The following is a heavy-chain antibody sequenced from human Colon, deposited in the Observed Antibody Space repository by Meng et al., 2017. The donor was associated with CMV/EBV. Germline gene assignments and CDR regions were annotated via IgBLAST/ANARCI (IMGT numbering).Heavy chain of an antibody. Sequence: GGSFSSYSISCVRQAAGRGLEWVGGSVPSLDRVEYAQRFQGSVTMIADKSTSITYMELSSLRYEDTAVYYCVLGVRGLPVTFGADAWGQGTTVTVSS. CDR2: SVPSLDRV. CDR1: GGSFSSYS. D-gene: IGHD3-10*01. CDR3: VLGVRGLPVTFGADA. J-gene: IGHJ6*02. V-gene: IGHV1-69*10.